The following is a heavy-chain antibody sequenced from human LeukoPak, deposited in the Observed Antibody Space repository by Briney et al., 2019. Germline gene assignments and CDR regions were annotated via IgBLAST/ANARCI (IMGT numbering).Heavy chain of an antibody. V-gene: IGHV1-2*06. CDR2: INPNSGGT. J-gene: IGHJ3*02. CDR3: ARLVVGATDAFDI. Sequence: ASVKVSCKASGYTFTGYYVHWVRQAPGQGLEWMGRINPNSGGTNYAQKFQGSVTMTRDTSISTAYMELSRLRSDDTAVYYCARLVVGATDAFDIWGQGTMVTVSS. CDR1: GYTFTGYY. D-gene: IGHD1-26*01.